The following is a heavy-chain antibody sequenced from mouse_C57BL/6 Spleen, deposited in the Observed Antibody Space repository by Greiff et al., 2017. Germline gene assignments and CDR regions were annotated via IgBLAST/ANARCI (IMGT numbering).Heavy chain of an antibody. CDR2: IDPSDSET. V-gene: IGHV1-52*01. D-gene: IGHD1-1*01. CDR1: GYTFTSSW. J-gene: IGHJ3*01. CDR3: ARGTTTGFAY. Sequence: QVQLQQPGAELVRPGSSVKLSCKASGYTFTSSWMHWVKQRPIQGLEWIGNIDPSDSETHYNQKFKDKATLTVDKSSSTAYMQLSSLTSEDSAVYYCARGTTTGFAYWGQGTLVTVSA.